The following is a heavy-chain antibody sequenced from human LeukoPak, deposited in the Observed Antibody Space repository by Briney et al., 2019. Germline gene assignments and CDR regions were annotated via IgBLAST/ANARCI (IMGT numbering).Heavy chain of an antibody. CDR1: GFAFISSE. D-gene: IGHD5-24*01. CDR2: IKQDGSEK. J-gene: IGHJ4*02. CDR3: ARVGRWLQLRYFDY. Sequence: GGSLRLSCAASGFAFISSEMNWVRQAPGKGLEWVANIKQDGSEKYYVDSVKGRFTISRDNAKNSLYLQMNSLRAEDTAVYYCARVGRWLQLRYFDYWGQGTLVTVSS. V-gene: IGHV3-7*01.